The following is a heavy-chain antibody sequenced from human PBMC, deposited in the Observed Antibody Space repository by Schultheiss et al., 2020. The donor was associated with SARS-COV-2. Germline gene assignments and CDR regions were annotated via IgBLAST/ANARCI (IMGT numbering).Heavy chain of an antibody. CDR3: ARNLYGSGSYYSLGGVTYYYYGMDV. J-gene: IGHJ6*02. V-gene: IGHV1-2*06. D-gene: IGHD3-10*01. Sequence: ASVKVSCKASGYTFTGYYMHWVRQAPGQGLEWMGRINPDSGGTNYAQKFQGRVTMTRDTSVSTAYLELSRLKSDDTAVYYCARNLYGSGSYYSLGGVTYYYYGMDVWGQGTTVTVSS. CDR1: GYTFTGYY. CDR2: INPDSGGT.